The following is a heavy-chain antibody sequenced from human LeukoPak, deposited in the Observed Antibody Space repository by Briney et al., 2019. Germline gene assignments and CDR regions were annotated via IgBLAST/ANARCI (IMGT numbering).Heavy chain of an antibody. CDR3: ARDGASGSWYGFSNY. D-gene: IGHD6-13*01. V-gene: IGHV4-34*01. J-gene: IGHJ4*02. CDR2: INHSGST. CDR1: GGSFSGYY. Sequence: PSETLSLTCAVYGGSFSGYYWSWIRQPPGKGLEWIGEINHSGSTNYNPSLKSRVTISVDTSKNQFSLKLSSVTAADTAVYYCARDGASGSWYGFSNYWGQGTLVTVSS.